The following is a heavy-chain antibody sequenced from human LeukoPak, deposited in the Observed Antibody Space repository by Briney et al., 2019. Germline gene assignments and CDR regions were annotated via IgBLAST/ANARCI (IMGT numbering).Heavy chain of an antibody. CDR2: ISEGDDGP. J-gene: IGHJ4*02. D-gene: IGHD3-16*01. CDR3: AKGAWLDY. CDR1: GFSFRRFA. V-gene: IGHV3-23*01. Sequence: PGGSLRLSCAAAGFSFRRFAMSWVRQAPGKGLEWVSFISEGDDGPYYADSVKGRFTVSRVNSKDTLYLQMNSLRAEDTAVYYCAKGAWLDYWGQGTLVTVSS.